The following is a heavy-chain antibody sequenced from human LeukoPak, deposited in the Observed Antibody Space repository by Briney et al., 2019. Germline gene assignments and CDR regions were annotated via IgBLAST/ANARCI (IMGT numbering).Heavy chain of an antibody. V-gene: IGHV3-48*01. J-gene: IGHJ4*02. CDR2: ISSSGSTI. D-gene: IGHD1-26*01. Sequence: GGSLRLSCAASGFTFSSYEMNWVRQAPGKGLEWVSYISSSGSTIYYADSVKGRFTISRDNSKNTLYLQMNSLRAEDTAVYYCAKGATGFDYWGQGTLVTVSS. CDR3: AKGATGFDY. CDR1: GFTFSSYE.